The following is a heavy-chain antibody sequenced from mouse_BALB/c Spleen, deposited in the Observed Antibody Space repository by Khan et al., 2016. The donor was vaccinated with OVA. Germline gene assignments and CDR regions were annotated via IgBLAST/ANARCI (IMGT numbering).Heavy chain of an antibody. J-gene: IGHJ3*01. Sequence: VQLQQSGAELVRPGVSVKISCKGSGYTFTDFTMHWVKQSHAMSLEWIGVISTYYGDANYNQKFKDKATMTVDKSSNTAYMDLARLTSEDSAIFCLARGGGGDRFLYWGQGTLVTVSA. V-gene: IGHV1S137*01. CDR3: ARGGGGDRFLY. CDR1: GYTFTDFT. CDR2: ISTYYGDA.